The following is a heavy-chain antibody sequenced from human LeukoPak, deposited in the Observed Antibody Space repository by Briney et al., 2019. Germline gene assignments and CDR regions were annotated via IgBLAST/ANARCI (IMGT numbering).Heavy chain of an antibody. D-gene: IGHD3-22*01. CDR1: GYTFTSYD. J-gene: IGHJ3*02. CDR3: ARLITMIVVVMPEDAFDI. Sequence: ASVKVSCKASGYTFTSYDINWVRQATGQGLEWMGWMNPNSGNTGYAQKFQGRVTMTRNTSISTAYMELSSLRSEDTAVYYCARLITMIVVVMPEDAFDIWGQGTMVSVSS. CDR2: MNPNSGNT. V-gene: IGHV1-8*01.